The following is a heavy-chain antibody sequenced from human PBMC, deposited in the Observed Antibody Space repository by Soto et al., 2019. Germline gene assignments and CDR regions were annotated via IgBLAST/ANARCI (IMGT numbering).Heavy chain of an antibody. CDR3: ATPKPRAYGSGSLDI. J-gene: IGHJ3*02. D-gene: IGHD3-10*01. CDR1: GGSISSGDYY. V-gene: IGHV4-30-4*01. Sequence: QVQLQESGPGLVKPSQTLSLTCTVSGGSISSGDYYWSWIRQPPGKGLEWIGYIYYSGSTYYNPSLKSRVTISVDTSTTQFSRKLSSVTAADTAVYYCATPKPRAYGSGSLDIWGQGTMVTVSS. CDR2: IYYSGST.